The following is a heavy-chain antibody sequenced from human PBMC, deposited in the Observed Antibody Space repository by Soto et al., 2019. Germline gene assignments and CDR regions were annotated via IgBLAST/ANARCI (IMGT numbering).Heavy chain of an antibody. D-gene: IGHD3-22*01. Sequence: SETLSLTCIVSGGSISNSDYYWSWIRQPPGKGLEWIGNIYYSGSTNYKPSLKSRVTISVDTSKNQFSLKLSSVTAADTAVYYCASSAPDYYYDSSGFDNWGQGALVTVSS. CDR3: ASSAPDYYYDSSGFDN. V-gene: IGHV4-61*08. J-gene: IGHJ4*02. CDR1: GGSISNSDYY. CDR2: IYYSGST.